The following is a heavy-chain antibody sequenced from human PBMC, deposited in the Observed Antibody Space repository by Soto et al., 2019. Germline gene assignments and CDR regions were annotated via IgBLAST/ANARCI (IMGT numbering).Heavy chain of an antibody. CDR2: IYYSGST. V-gene: IGHV4-30-4*01. CDR3: ARADYYDSSGYHPRIAY. Sequence: SETLSLTCTVSGGSISSGDYYWTWIRQPPGKGLEWTGHIYYSGSTYYNPSLKSRITISVDTSKNQFSLKLSSVTAADTAVYFCARADYYDSSGYHPRIAYWGQGTLVTVSS. J-gene: IGHJ4*02. CDR1: GGSISSGDYY. D-gene: IGHD3-22*01.